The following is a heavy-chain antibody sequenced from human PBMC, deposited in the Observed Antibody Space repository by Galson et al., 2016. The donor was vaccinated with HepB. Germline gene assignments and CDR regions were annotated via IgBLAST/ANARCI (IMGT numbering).Heavy chain of an antibody. Sequence: SLRLSCAASGFTFGSNGMHWVRQAPGKGLEWVSYTPGSGSYEYYADSVRGRFAISRDNARNAVFLQMNSLRAEDTAVYYCVRAAYKNGYRYFDQWGQGTLVTASS. V-gene: IGHV3-21*05. CDR2: TPGSGSYE. CDR3: VRAAYKNGYRYFDQ. D-gene: IGHD5-24*01. CDR1: GFTFGSNG. J-gene: IGHJ4*02.